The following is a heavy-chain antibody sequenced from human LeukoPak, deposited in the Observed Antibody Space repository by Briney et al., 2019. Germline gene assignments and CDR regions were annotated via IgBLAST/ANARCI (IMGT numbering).Heavy chain of an antibody. J-gene: IGHJ3*02. V-gene: IGHV3-23*01. CDR1: GFTFSSYG. CDR3: ARSGAFILGRAFDI. D-gene: IGHD7-27*01. CDR2: ISGSGGST. Sequence: GGSLRLSCAASGFTFSSYGMSWVRQAPGKGLEWVSAISGSGGSTNYADSVKGRFTISRDNAKNSLFLHMNSLRGEDMAIYYCARSGAFILGRAFDIWGQGTMVTVSS.